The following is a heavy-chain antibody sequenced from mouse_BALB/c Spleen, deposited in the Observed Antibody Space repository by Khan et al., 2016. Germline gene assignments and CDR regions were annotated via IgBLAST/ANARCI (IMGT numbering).Heavy chain of an antibody. CDR1: GYSITSDYA. Sequence: EVQLQESGPGLVKPSQSLSLTCTVTGYSITSDYAWNWIRQFPGNKLEWMGYISYSGSTSYNPSLKSRISITRDTSKNQFFLQLNSVTTDDTATYYCAINWDEEDYWGQGTLVTVSA. CDR2: ISYSGST. J-gene: IGHJ3*01. D-gene: IGHD4-1*02. CDR3: AINWDEEDY. V-gene: IGHV3-2*02.